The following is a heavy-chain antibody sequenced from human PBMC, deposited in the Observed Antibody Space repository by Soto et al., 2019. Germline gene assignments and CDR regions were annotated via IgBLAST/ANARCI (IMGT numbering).Heavy chain of an antibody. Sequence: EVQLVESGGGLIQPGGSLRLSCAASGFTVSSNYMSWVRQAPGKGLAWVSVIYSGDTTYYADSVKGRFTISRDQSKSTLYLQKNSLKHEDTPVYYCARDLRSLYGMDVWGQGTTVTVSS. CDR3: ARDLRSLYGMDV. J-gene: IGHJ6*02. CDR2: IYSGDTT. CDR1: GFTVSSNY. V-gene: IGHV3-53*01.